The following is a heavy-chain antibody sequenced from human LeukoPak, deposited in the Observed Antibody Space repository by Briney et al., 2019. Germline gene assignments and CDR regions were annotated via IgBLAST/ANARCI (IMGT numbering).Heavy chain of an antibody. D-gene: IGHD3-16*01. CDR3: AKASWVSNVDAVL. CDR1: GFIFSNYA. Sequence: PGGSLRLSCAASGFIFSNYAMSWVRQTQARGLEWVSSLRGDGDTFYADFVKGRFTLSRDDSRNTVYLQLNNLRVEDTAIYYCAKASWVSNVDAVLWGQGTLVTVSS. V-gene: IGHV3-23*01. CDR2: LRGDGDT. J-gene: IGHJ4*02.